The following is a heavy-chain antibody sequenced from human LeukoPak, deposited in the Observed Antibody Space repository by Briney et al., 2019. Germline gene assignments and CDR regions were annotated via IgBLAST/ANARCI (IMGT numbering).Heavy chain of an antibody. J-gene: IGHJ4*02. D-gene: IGHD3-22*01. CDR3: TTDQGTRAMIDPESPGY. Sequence: GGSLRLSCAASGFTFSTYWMRWVRQAPGKGLEWVGRIKSKADGGTTDYAAPVNATFTISRDDSKHTLYLQMNSLKTEDTAVYYCTTDQGTRAMIDPESPGYWGQGTLVTVSS. CDR1: GFTFSTYW. CDR2: IKSKADGGTT. V-gene: IGHV3-15*01.